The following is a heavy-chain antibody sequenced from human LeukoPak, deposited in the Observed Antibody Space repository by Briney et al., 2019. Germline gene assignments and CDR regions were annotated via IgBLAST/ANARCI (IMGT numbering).Heavy chain of an antibody. Sequence: GGSLRLSCAASGFTFSSYAMSWVRQAPGKGLEWVANIKQDGSEKYYVDSVKGRFTISRDNAKNSLYLQMNSLRAEDTAVYYCAREGGYYWGQGTLVTVSS. J-gene: IGHJ4*02. CDR1: GFTFSSYA. CDR2: IKQDGSEK. V-gene: IGHV3-7*01. CDR3: AREGGYY. D-gene: IGHD3-16*01.